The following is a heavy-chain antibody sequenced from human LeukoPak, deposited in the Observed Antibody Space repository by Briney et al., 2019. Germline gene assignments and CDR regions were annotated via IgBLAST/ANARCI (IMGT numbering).Heavy chain of an antibody. CDR3: ARGGAPVDTAIEAAYY. CDR1: GFTFSSYA. J-gene: IGHJ4*02. Sequence: PGGSLRLSCAASGFTFSSYAMHWVRQAPGKGLEWVAVISYDGSNKYYADSVKGRFTISRDNSKNTLYLQMDSLRAEDTAVYYCARGGAPVDTAIEAAYYWGQGTLVTVSS. V-gene: IGHV3-30*04. CDR2: ISYDGSNK. D-gene: IGHD5-18*01.